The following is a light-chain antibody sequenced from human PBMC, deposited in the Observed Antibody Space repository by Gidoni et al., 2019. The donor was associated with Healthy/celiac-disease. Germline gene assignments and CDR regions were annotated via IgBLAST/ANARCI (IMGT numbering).Light chain of an antibody. Sequence: DIQMTQSPSSLSASVGEGITITCRASQGISYYLAWYQQKPGKVPKLLIYAASTLQSGVPSRFSGSGSGTDFTLTSSSLQPEDVATYYCQNYNSASSFGGGTKVEIK. CDR1: QGISYY. CDR3: QNYNSASS. J-gene: IGKJ4*01. CDR2: AAS. V-gene: IGKV1-27*01.